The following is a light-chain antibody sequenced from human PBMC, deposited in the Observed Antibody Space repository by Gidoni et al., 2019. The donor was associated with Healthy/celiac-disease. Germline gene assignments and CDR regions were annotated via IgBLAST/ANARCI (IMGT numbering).Light chain of an antibody. V-gene: IGKV1-39*01. Sequence: DIQMTQSPSSLSASVGDRVTITCRASQSISSYLNWYQQKPGKAPKLLIYAASSLQSGVPSRFRGSGSGTDFTLTISSLQPEDFATYYCQQSYSTPRGFGQGTKLEIK. J-gene: IGKJ2*03. CDR2: AAS. CDR1: QSISSY. CDR3: QQSYSTPRG.